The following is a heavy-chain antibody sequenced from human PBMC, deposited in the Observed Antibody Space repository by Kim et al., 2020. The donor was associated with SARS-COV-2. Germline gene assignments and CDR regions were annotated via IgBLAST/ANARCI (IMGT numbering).Heavy chain of an antibody. CDR3: ARGLGMVRGVTYNWFDP. Sequence: FQGRVTITADESTSTAYMELSSLRSEDTAVYYCARGLGMVRGVTYNWFDPWGQGTLVTVSS. V-gene: IGHV1-69*01. D-gene: IGHD3-10*01. J-gene: IGHJ5*02.